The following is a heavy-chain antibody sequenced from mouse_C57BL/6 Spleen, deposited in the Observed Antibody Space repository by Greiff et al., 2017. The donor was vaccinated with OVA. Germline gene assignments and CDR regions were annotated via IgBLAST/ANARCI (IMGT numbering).Heavy chain of an antibody. J-gene: IGHJ2*01. CDR2: IYPGDGDT. V-gene: IGHV1-82*01. CDR1: GYAFSSSW. CDR3: AGSRGARWAFGY. D-gene: IGHD3-1*01. Sequence: VQRVESGPELVKPGASVKLSCKASGYAFSSSWMNWVKQRPGQGLEWIGRIYPGDGDTNYNGKFKGKATLTADKSSSTAYMQLSSLTSEDSTVYFCAGSRGARWAFGYWGQGTTLTVSS.